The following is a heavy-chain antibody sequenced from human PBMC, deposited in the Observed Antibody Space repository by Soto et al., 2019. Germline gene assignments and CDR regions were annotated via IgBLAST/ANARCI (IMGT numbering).Heavy chain of an antibody. Sequence: QPRGSLRLSCAASVFTFSSYAMHWVRQAPGKGLEWVAVISYDGSNKYYADSVKGRFTISRDNSKNTLYLQMNSLRAEDTAVYYCARERYSGYDLGKGMDVWGQGTTVTVSS. D-gene: IGHD5-12*01. V-gene: IGHV3-30-3*01. CDR1: VFTFSSYA. CDR3: ARERYSGYDLGKGMDV. CDR2: ISYDGSNK. J-gene: IGHJ6*02.